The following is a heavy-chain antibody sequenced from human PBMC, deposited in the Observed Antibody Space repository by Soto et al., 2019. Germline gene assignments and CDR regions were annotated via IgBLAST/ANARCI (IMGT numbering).Heavy chain of an antibody. D-gene: IGHD3-22*01. V-gene: IGHV3-74*01. J-gene: IGHJ4*02. CDR1: GFTFSSYW. CDR3: AIRASYYDSSGYFDY. Sequence: EVQLVESGGGLVQPGGSLRLSCAASGFTFSSYWMRWVRQAPGKGLVWVSRINSDGSSTSYADSVKGRFTISRDNAKNTLYLQMNSLRAEDTAVYYCAIRASYYDSSGYFDYWGQGTLVTVSS. CDR2: INSDGSST.